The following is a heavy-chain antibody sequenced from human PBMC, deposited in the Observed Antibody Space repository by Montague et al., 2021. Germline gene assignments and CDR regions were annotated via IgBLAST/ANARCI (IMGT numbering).Heavy chain of an antibody. Sequence: SLRLSCAASGFTFSRYWMHWVRQAPGKGLVWVSRINSDGSSTSYADSVKGRFTISRDNAKYTLYLQMNSLRAEDTAVYYCARQATVTTEVGWNYFDYWGQGTLVTVSS. J-gene: IGHJ4*02. V-gene: IGHV3-74*01. CDR3: ARQATVTTEVGWNYFDY. CDR1: GFTFSRYW. D-gene: IGHD4-17*01. CDR2: INSDGSST.